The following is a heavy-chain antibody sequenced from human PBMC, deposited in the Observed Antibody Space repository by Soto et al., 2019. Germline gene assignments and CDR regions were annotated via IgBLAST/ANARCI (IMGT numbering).Heavy chain of an antibody. D-gene: IGHD2-2*01. J-gene: IGHJ4*02. CDR1: GGSISSGGYY. CDR3: ARFRTDNQPSFDY. Sequence: SETLSLTCTVSGGSISSGGYYWSWIRQHPGKGLEWIGYIYYSGSTYYNPSLKSRVTISVDTSKNQFSLKLSSVTAADTAVYYCARFRTDNQPSFDYWGQGTLVTVS. V-gene: IGHV4-31*03. CDR2: IYYSGST.